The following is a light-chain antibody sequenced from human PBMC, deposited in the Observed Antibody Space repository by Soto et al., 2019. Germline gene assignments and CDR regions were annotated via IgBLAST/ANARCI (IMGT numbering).Light chain of an antibody. J-gene: IGKJ2*01. CDR1: QSVSSSY. CDR3: QQYGSSPYT. Sequence: EIVLTQSPGTLSLSPGERATLSCRASQSVSSSYLAWYQQKPGQAPRLLMYGASSRATGIPDRFSGSGSGTDFTLIISRLEPEDFAVYYCQQYGSSPYTFGQGTRPEIK. V-gene: IGKV3-20*01. CDR2: GAS.